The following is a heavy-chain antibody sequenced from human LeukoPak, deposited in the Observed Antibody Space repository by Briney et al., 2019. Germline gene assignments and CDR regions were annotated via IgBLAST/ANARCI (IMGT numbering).Heavy chain of an antibody. CDR1: GFTFSSAW. CDR3: ARGFCSSTNCYQGPFDF. J-gene: IGHJ4*02. V-gene: IGHV3-15*01. Sequence: GGSLRLSCAASGFTFSSAWMTWVRQAPGKGLEWVGHIKNKTNGGTTDYAAPVKGRFIISRDDSKNTLYLQMNSLRTEDTAVYYCARGFCSSTNCYQGPFDFWGQGTPVTVSS. D-gene: IGHD2-2*01. CDR2: IKNKTNGGTT.